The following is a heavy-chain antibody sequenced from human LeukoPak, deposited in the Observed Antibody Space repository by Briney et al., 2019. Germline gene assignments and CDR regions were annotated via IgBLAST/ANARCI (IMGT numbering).Heavy chain of an antibody. CDR3: ARGPIQRGQYGVRSSGWSNY. CDR1: GGSFSGYY. D-gene: IGHD6-19*01. V-gene: IGHV4-34*01. Sequence: SETLSLTCAVYGGSFSGYYWSWIRQPPGKGLEWIGEINPSGSTNYNPSLKSRVTISVDTSKNQFSLKLSSVTAADTAVYYCARGPIQRGQYGVRSSGWSNYWGQGTLVTVSS. J-gene: IGHJ4*02. CDR2: INPSGST.